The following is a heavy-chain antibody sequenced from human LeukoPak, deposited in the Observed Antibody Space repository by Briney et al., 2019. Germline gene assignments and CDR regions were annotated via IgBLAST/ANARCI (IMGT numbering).Heavy chain of an antibody. CDR2: IDHSGRT. CDR1: GGSSSSNW. D-gene: IGHD3/OR15-3a*01. Sequence: PSETLSLTCAVSGGSSSSNWWNWVRQPPGKGLEWIGEIDHSGRTNYNPSLKSRVTISVDTSKNQFSLKVSSVTAADTAIYYCARDRWTYMGYQYGMDVWGQGTTVTVSS. J-gene: IGHJ6*02. CDR3: ARDRWTYMGYQYGMDV. V-gene: IGHV4-4*02.